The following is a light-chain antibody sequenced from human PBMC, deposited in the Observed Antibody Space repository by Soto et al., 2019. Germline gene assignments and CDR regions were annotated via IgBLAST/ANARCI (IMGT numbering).Light chain of an antibody. Sequence: DIQMTQAPSSLSARVGDRITITCQASQDVGVYLDWYQQKPGKAPKVLIYDASSLKTGVPSRFSGSGSGTLFTLTISSLHPEDFATYYCRQYDSLPLTFGGGTKVEIK. CDR2: DAS. CDR1: QDVGVY. CDR3: RQYDSLPLT. V-gene: IGKV1-33*01. J-gene: IGKJ4*01.